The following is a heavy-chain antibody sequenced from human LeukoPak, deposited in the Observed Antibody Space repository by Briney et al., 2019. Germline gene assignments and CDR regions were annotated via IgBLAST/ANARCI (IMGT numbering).Heavy chain of an antibody. J-gene: IGHJ4*02. V-gene: IGHV1-2*02. D-gene: IGHD5-12*01. CDR3: ARGLVGGYDFDY. CDR2: INPNSGGT. CDR1: GYTFTDCY. Sequence: ASVKVFCKPSGYTFTDCYMHWLRQPPGQGLEWMGWINPNSGGTNYAQKFQGRVTMTRDTSISTAYMELSRLRSDDTAVYYCARGLVGGYDFDYWGQGTLVTVSS.